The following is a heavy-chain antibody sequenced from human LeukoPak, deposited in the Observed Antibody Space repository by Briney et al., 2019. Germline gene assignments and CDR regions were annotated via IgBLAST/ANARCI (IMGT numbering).Heavy chain of an antibody. Sequence: GGSLRLSCAASGFTFSSYSMNWVRQAPGKGLEWVATMTSSNTIYYADSVKGRFTISRDNSKNTLYLQMNSLRAEDTAVYYCAKDVNYYGSGSYYVYWGQGTLVTVSS. CDR1: GFTFSSYS. D-gene: IGHD3-10*01. V-gene: IGHV3-69-1*01. CDR3: AKDVNYYGSGSYYVY. J-gene: IGHJ4*02. CDR2: MTSSNTI.